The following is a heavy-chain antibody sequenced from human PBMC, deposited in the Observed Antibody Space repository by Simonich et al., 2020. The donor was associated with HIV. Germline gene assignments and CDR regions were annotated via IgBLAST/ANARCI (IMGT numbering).Heavy chain of an antibody. Sequence: EVQLVESGGVVVQPGGSLRLSCAASGFTFDAYTLNWVRQATGKGLEWVSIISWDGGSTDHADSVKGRFTISRDNSKNSLYLQMNSLRTEDIALYYCAKDIDGDHGMDVWGKGTTVT. V-gene: IGHV3-43*01. J-gene: IGHJ6*04. CDR3: AKDIDGDHGMDV. D-gene: IGHD4-17*01. CDR2: ISWDGGST. CDR1: GFTFDAYT.